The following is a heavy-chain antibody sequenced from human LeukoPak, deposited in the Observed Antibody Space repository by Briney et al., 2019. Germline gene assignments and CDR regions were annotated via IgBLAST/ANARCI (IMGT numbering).Heavy chain of an antibody. CDR3: AREGRIAVAGTGVSVT. J-gene: IGHJ5*02. Sequence: GGSLRLSCAASGFTFSSYAMSWVRQAPGKGLEWVSYISSSSSTIYYADSVKGRFTISRDNAKNSLYLQMNSLRAEDTAVYYCAREGRIAVAGTGVSVTWGQGTLVTVSS. CDR2: ISSSSSTI. CDR1: GFTFSSYA. D-gene: IGHD6-19*01. V-gene: IGHV3-48*01.